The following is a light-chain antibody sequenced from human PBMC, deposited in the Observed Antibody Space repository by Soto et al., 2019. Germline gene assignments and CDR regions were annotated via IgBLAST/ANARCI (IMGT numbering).Light chain of an antibody. CDR3: QQYNNWPPWT. CDR1: QSVSSN. J-gene: IGKJ1*01. Sequence: EIVMTQSPATLSVSPGERATLSCRASQSVSSNLAWYQQKPGQAPRLLIYGASTRAPGIPDRFSGSGSGTEFTLTVSRMQSEDFAVYYCQQYNNWPPWTFGQGTKVESK. V-gene: IGKV3-15*01. CDR2: GAS.